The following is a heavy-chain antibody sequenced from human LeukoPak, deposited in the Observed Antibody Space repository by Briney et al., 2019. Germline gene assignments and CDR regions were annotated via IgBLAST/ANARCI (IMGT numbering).Heavy chain of an antibody. J-gene: IGHJ4*02. CDR1: GFMFKSYD. CDR3: AKDIFSSVGTPDY. V-gene: IGHV3-23*01. CDR2: ITGRGDDT. D-gene: IGHD3-3*02. Sequence: GGSLRLSCAAYGFMFKSYDMSWVRQAPGKGLEWLSGITGRGDDTKYADSVKDRFIISRDNSKNTVHLHLNGLTVEDAAVYYCAKDIFSSVGTPDYWGQGTRVTVSS.